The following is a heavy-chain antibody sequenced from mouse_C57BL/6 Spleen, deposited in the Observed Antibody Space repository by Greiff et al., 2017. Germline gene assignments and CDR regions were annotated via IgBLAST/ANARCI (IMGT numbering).Heavy chain of an antibody. J-gene: IGHJ2*01. CDR1: GFTFSSYA. V-gene: IGHV5-9-1*02. CDR2: ISSGGDYI. CDR3: TRDGGYYFDY. Sequence: EVKLMESGEGLVKPGGSLTLSCAASGFTFSSYAMSWVRQTPEKRLELVAYISSGGDYIYYADTVKGRFTISRDNARNTLYLQMSSLKSEDTAMYYCTRDGGYYFDYWGQGTTLTVAS.